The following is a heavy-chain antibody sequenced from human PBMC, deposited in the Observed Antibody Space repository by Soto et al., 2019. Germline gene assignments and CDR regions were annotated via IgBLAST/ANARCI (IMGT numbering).Heavy chain of an antibody. J-gene: IGHJ4*02. CDR1: GFTFSSYA. CDR3: ARDPSTGSADY. CDR2: ISASGGST. V-gene: IGHV3-23*01. Sequence: GGSLRLSCAASGFTFSSYAMNWVRQAPGRGLEWVSTISASGGSTYYTDSVKGRFTISRDNSKNTLSLQMNSLRAEDTAIYYCARDPSTGSADYWGQGTLVTVSS. D-gene: IGHD3-9*01.